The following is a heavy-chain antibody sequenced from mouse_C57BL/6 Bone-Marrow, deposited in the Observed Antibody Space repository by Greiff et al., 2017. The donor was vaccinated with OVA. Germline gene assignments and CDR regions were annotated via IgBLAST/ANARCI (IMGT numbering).Heavy chain of an antibody. J-gene: IGHJ2*01. CDR2: IYPRSGNT. V-gene: IGHV1-81*01. CDR1: GYTFTSYG. D-gene: IGHD1-1*01. Sequence: VQLQQSGAELARPGASVKLSCKASGYTFTSYGISWVKQRTGQGLEWIGEIYPRSGNTYYNEKFKGKATLTADNSSSTAYMELRSLTSEDSAVYFCARPYYYGSPYYFDYWGQGTTLTVSS. CDR3: ARPYYYGSPYYFDY.